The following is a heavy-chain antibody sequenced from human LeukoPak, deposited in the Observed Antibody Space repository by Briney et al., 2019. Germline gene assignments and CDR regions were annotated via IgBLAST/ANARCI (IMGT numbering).Heavy chain of an antibody. Sequence: KFQGRVTITRDTSASTAYMELSSLRPEDTAVYYCARDDSSGWFHWGQGTLVTVSS. V-gene: IGHV1-3*01. D-gene: IGHD6-19*01. J-gene: IGHJ4*02. CDR3: ARDDSSGWFH.